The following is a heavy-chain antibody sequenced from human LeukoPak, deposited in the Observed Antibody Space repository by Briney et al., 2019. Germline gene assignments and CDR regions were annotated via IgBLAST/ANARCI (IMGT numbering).Heavy chain of an antibody. CDR2: TYYSGST. D-gene: IGHD2-21*02. CDR1: GGSISSYY. J-gene: IGHJ4*02. CDR3: ARVRLGGFCGGDCPLDY. Sequence: PSETLSLTCTVSGGSISSYYWSWIRQPPGKGLEWIGYTYYSGSTNYNPSLKSRVTISVDTSKNQFSLKLSSVTAADTAVYYCARVRLGGFCGGDCPLDYWGQGTLVTVSS. V-gene: IGHV4-59*01.